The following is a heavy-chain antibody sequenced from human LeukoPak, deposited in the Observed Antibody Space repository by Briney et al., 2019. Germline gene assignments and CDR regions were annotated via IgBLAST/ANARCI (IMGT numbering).Heavy chain of an antibody. CDR1: GYTFTSYY. D-gene: IGHD3-10*01. CDR2: IIPIFGTA. V-gene: IGHV1-69*13. CDR3: ARDTNMVRGVIPYYYGMDV. Sequence: ASVKVSCKASGYTFTSYYMHWVRQAPGQGLEWMGGIIPIFGTANYAQKFQGRVTITADESTSTAYMELSSLRSEDTAVYYCARDTNMVRGVIPYYYGMDVWGQGTTVTVSS. J-gene: IGHJ6*02.